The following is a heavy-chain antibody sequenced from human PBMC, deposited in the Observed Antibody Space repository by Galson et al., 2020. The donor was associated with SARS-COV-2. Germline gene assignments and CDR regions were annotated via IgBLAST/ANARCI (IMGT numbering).Heavy chain of an antibody. CDR1: GFTFDDYA. D-gene: IGHD3-16*01. J-gene: IGHJ4*02. CDR2: ISWNSGSI. V-gene: IGHV3-9*01. Sequence: GGSLRLSCAASGFTFDDYAMHWVRQAPGKGLEWVSGISWNSGSIGYADSVKGRFTISRDNAKNSLYLQMNSLRAEDTALYYCAKDISSGLGLSRVWSGLDYWGQGTLVTVSS. CDR3: AKDISSGLGLSRVWSGLDY.